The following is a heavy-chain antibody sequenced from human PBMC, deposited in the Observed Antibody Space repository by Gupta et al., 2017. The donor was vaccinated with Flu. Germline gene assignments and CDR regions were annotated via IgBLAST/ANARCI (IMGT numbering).Heavy chain of an antibody. CDR3: ARLPPRVVTATDYYFDY. V-gene: IGHV4-34*01. CDR1: GGSFSGYY. Sequence: QVQLQQWGAGLLKPSETLSLTCAVYGGSFSGYYWSWIRQPPGKGLEWIGEINHSGSTNYNPSLKSRVTISVDTSKNQFSLKLSSVTAADTAVYYCARLPPRVVTATDYYFDYWGQGTLVTVSS. J-gene: IGHJ4*02. CDR2: INHSGST. D-gene: IGHD2-21*02.